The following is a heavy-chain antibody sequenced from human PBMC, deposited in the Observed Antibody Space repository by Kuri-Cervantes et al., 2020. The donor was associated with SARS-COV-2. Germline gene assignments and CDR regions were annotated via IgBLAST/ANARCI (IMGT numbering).Heavy chain of an antibody. CDR2: INPNSGGT. V-gene: IGHV1-2*02. J-gene: IGHJ4*02. CDR3: ARGGKYQLLYRCGYYFDY. Sequence: ASVKVSCKASGYTFTGYYMHWVRQAPGQGLEWMGWINPNSGGTNYAQKFQGRVTMTRDTSISTAYMELSRLRSDDTAVYYCARGGKYQLLYRCGYYFDYWGQGTLVTVSS. D-gene: IGHD2-2*02. CDR1: GYTFTGYY.